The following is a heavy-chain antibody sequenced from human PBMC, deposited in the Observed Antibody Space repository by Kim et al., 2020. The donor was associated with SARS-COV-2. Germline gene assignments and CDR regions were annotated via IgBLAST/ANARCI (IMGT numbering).Heavy chain of an antibody. CDR2: INHSGST. CDR3: ARAPPYSYGSPPYFDY. J-gene: IGHJ4*02. Sequence: SETLSLTCAVYGGSFSGYYWSWIRQPPGKGLEWIGEINHSGSTNYNPSLKSRVTISVDTSKNQFSLKLTSVTAADTAVYYCARAPPYSYGSPPYFDYCGQGALFAVSS. V-gene: IGHV4-34*01. CDR1: GGSFSGYY. D-gene: IGHD5-18*01.